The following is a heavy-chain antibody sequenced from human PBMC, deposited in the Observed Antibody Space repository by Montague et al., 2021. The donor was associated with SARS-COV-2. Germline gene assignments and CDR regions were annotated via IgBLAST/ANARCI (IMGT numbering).Heavy chain of an antibody. CDR1: GTSFSGYY. CDR2: INHGGST. CDR3: ARLRDGVDPSPILGVRPYYSYYYMDV. D-gene: IGHD2-2*02. V-gene: IGHV4-34*01. J-gene: IGHJ6*03. Sequence: SETLSLTCAVHGTSFSGYYWNWIRQPPGKGLEWIGEINHGGSTKYSPSLKSRLTISADTSKNQFSLKLTSVAAADTAVYYCARLRDGVDPSPILGVRPYYSYYYMDVWGRGTTVTVSS.